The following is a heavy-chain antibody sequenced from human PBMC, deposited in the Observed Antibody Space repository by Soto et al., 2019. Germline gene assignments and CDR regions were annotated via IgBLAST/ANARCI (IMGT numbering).Heavy chain of an antibody. J-gene: IGHJ6*02. CDR2: ISAYNGNT. V-gene: IGHV1-18*01. CDR1: GYTFTSYG. D-gene: IGHD6-6*01. Sequence: ASVKVSCKASGYTFTSYGISWVRQAPGQGLEWMGWISAYNGNTNYAQKLQGRVTMTTDTSISTAYMELSRLRSDDTAVYYCARGGGIAARPDIGMDVWGQGTTVTVSS. CDR3: ARGGGIAARPDIGMDV.